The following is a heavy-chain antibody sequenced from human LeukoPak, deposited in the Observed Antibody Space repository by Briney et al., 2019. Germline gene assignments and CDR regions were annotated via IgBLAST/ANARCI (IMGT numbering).Heavy chain of an antibody. Sequence: ASVKVSCKASGYTFTSYGISWVRQAPGQGLEWMGWISAYNGNTNYAQKLQGRVTMTTDTSTSTAYMELRSLRPDDTAVYYCASSIAAAGGFDYWGQGTLVTVSS. J-gene: IGHJ4*02. CDR3: ASSIAAAGGFDY. CDR2: ISAYNGNT. CDR1: GYTFTSYG. V-gene: IGHV1-18*01. D-gene: IGHD6-13*01.